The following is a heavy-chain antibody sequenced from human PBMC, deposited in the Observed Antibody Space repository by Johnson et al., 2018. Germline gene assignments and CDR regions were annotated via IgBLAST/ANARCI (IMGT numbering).Heavy chain of an antibody. J-gene: IGHJ6*02. CDR2: IIPIFGTA. CDR1: GGTFSSYA. CDR3: AGPDATQDILGVPAAIPDTFYYYYYGLDV. V-gene: IGHV1-69*01. D-gene: IGHD2-2*01. Sequence: VQLVESGAEVKKPGSSVKVSCKASGGTFSSYAISWVRQAPGQGLEWMGGIIPIFGTANYAQKFQGRVTITADESTSTAYVELSSLRSEDTAVFYCAGPDATQDILGVPAAIPDTFYYYYYGLDVWGQGTTVTVSS.